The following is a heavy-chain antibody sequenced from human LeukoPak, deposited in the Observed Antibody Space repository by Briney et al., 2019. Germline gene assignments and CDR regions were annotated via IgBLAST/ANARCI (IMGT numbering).Heavy chain of an antibody. V-gene: IGHV3-53*01. CDR1: GFTFSSNY. D-gene: IGHD2-2*01. CDR3: ARIVPAAHYFDY. Sequence: GGSLRLSCAASGFTFSSNYMSWVRQAPGKGLEWVSVIYSGGSTYYVDSVKGRFTISRDNSKNTLYLQMNSLRAEDTAVYYCARIVPAAHYFDYWGQGTLVTVSS. J-gene: IGHJ4*02. CDR2: IYSGGST.